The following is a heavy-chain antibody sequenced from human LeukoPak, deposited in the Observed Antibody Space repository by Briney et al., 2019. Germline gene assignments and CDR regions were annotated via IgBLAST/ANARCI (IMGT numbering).Heavy chain of an antibody. D-gene: IGHD6-13*01. CDR3: ASSWVGSRSSSWYNLGYYYYGMDV. Sequence: GGSLRLSCAASGFTFSSYEMNWVRQAPGKGLEWVSYISNGGGTIYYADSVKGRFTISRDNAKNSLYLQMNSLRAEDTAVYYCASSWVGSRSSSWYNLGYYYYGMDVWGQGTTVTVSS. CDR1: GFTFSSYE. CDR2: ISNGGGTI. J-gene: IGHJ6*02. V-gene: IGHV3-48*03.